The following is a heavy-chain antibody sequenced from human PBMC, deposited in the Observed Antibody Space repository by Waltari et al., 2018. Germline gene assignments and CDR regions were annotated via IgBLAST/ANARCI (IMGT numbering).Heavy chain of an antibody. J-gene: IGHJ3*02. V-gene: IGHV4-59*01. CDR2: IYYSGST. CDR3: AREPPAFDI. CDR1: GGSISSYY. Sequence: QVQLQESGPGLVKPSQTLSLTCTDSGGSISSYYWSWNRQPPGKGLEWIGYIYYSGSTNYNPSLKSRVTISVDTSKNQFSLKLSSVTAADTAVYYCAREPPAFDIWGQGTMVTVSS.